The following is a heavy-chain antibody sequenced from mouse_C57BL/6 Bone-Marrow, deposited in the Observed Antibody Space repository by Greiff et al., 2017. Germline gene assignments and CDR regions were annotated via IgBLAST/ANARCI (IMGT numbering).Heavy chain of an antibody. J-gene: IGHJ4*01. CDR2: IYPRSGNT. CDR3: ARWGWLRGAMDY. Sequence: VQLQQSGAELARPGASVKLSCKASGYTFTSYGISWVKQRTGQGLEWIGEIYPRSGNTYYNEKFKGKATLTADKSSSTAYMGLRSLTSEDSAVYFCARWGWLRGAMDYWGQGTSVTVSS. V-gene: IGHV1-81*01. D-gene: IGHD2-2*01. CDR1: GYTFTSYG.